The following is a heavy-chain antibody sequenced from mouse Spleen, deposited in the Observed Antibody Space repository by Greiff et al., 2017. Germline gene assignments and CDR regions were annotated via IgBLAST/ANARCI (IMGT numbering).Heavy chain of an antibody. D-gene: IGHD2-1*01. Sequence: VQLQQPGAELVKPGASVKLSCKASGYTFTSYWMHWVKQRPGQGLEWIGMIHPNSGSTNYNEKFKSKATLTVDKSSSTAYMQLSSLTSEDSAVYYCARPIYYGNYDWFAYWGQGTLVTVSA. J-gene: IGHJ3*01. V-gene: IGHV1-64*01. CDR1: GYTFTSYW. CDR2: IHPNSGST. CDR3: ARPIYYGNYDWFAY.